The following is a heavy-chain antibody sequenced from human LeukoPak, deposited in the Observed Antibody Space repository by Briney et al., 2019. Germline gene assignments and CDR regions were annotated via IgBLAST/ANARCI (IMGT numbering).Heavy chain of an antibody. J-gene: IGHJ4*02. V-gene: IGHV4-39*07. CDR2: IYYSGST. CDR1: GGSIRSSSYS. D-gene: IGHD3-9*01. CDR3: AREWDTSSFDPRASGDY. Sequence: SETLSLTCTVSGGSIRSSSYSWGWIRQPPGKGLEWIGNIYYSGSTFYNPSLKSRVTISLDTSKHQFSLKLTSVTAADTAVYYCAREWDTSSFDPRASGDYWGQGTPVTVSS.